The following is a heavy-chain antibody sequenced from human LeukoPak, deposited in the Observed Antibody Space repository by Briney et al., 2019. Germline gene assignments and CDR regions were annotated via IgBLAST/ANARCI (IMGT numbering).Heavy chain of an antibody. V-gene: IGHV4-4*09. D-gene: IGHD4-11*01. CDR3: ARRSRNYGAYYYYMDV. Sequence: PSETLSLTCTVSGCSISGYYWSWIRQPPGKGLEWIGYIYTSGSTNYNPSLKGRVTISVDTSKNQFSLKLSSVTAADTAVYYCARRSRNYGAYYYYMDVWGKGTTVTVSS. CDR1: GCSISGYY. J-gene: IGHJ6*03. CDR2: IYTSGST.